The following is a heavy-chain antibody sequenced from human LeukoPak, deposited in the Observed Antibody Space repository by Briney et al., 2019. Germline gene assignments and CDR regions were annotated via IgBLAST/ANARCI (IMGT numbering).Heavy chain of an antibody. Sequence: PAETLSLTCTVSGGSFTDYYWGWIRQPPGKGLEWIGSIYYRGNTFYNPSLRNRVSISIDTYKGRFSLNLNSVTAADTAVYFCTRDRENGTQDSWGQGTLVTVS. CDR3: TRDRENGTQDS. CDR1: GGSFTDYY. D-gene: IGHD1-26*01. CDR2: IYYRGNT. J-gene: IGHJ4*02. V-gene: IGHV4-39*07.